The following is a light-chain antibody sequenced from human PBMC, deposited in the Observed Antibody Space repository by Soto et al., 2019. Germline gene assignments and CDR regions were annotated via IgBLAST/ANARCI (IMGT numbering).Light chain of an antibody. CDR1: SSDVGGYNY. J-gene: IGLJ1*01. CDR2: DVS. V-gene: IGLV2-14*01. CDR3: SSYTSSSIPSYV. Sequence: QSALTQPASVSGSPGQSITISCTGTSSDVGGYNYVSWYQQHPGKAPKLMIYDVSNRPSGVSNRFSGSKSGNTASLTISGLQAEDEADYYCSSYTSSSIPSYVFGTGTKLTVL.